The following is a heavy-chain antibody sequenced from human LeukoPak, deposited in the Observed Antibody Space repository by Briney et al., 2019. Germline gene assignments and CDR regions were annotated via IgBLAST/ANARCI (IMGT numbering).Heavy chain of an antibody. J-gene: IGHJ4*02. D-gene: IGHD1-1*01. CDR2: IHYSGST. Sequence: PSETLSLTCTVSGDSIIGYYWSWIRQPPGKGLEWIGYIHYSGSTNYNPSLQSRVTISVDTSRSHFSLKLSSATAADTAVYYCARGERLGPDFWGQGTLVTVSS. CDR1: GDSIIGYY. V-gene: IGHV4-59*01. CDR3: ARGERLGPDF.